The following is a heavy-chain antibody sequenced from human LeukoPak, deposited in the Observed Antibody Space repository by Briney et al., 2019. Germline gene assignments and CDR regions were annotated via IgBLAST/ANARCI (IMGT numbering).Heavy chain of an antibody. Sequence: SETLSLTCTVSGGSISSSDYYWGWIRQPPGKGLEWIGSIYYGGSTYYNPSLKSRVTISVDTSMNQFSLKLSFVTTADTAVYYCARASQGKWLFEYWGQGTLVTVSS. J-gene: IGHJ4*02. CDR2: IYYGGST. CDR1: GGSISSSDYY. V-gene: IGHV4-39*01. CDR3: ARASQGKWLFEY. D-gene: IGHD3-22*01.